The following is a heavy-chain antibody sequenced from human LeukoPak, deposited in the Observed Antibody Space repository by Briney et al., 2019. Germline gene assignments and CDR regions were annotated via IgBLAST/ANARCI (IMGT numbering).Heavy chain of an antibody. V-gene: IGHV4-38-2*02. CDR2: IYHSGST. CDR3: ARVLSDSSGYRGYLDY. CDR1: GYSISSGYY. Sequence: SGTLSLTCTVSGYSISSGYYWGWIRQPPGKGLEWIGSIYHSGSTYYNPSLKSRVTISVDTSKNQFSLKLSSVTAADTAVYYCARVLSDSSGYRGYLDYWGQGTLVTVSS. D-gene: IGHD3-22*01. J-gene: IGHJ4*02.